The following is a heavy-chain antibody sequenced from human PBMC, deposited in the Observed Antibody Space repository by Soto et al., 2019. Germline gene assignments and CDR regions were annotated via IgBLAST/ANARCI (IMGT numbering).Heavy chain of an antibody. CDR2: ISYTGANR. D-gene: IGHD3-22*01. CDR3: AKHMDGSSYFNVKGADP. J-gene: IGHJ5*02. Sequence: PGGSLRLSCVASGFTFGRYAMHWVRQPPGRGLEWVAVISYTGANRYYVGSVRGRFTISRDNSKNTLYLQMNSLRAEDTAMYYFAKHMDGSSYFNVKGADPWGKGTMVTASS. V-gene: IGHV3-30*18. CDR1: GFTFGRYA.